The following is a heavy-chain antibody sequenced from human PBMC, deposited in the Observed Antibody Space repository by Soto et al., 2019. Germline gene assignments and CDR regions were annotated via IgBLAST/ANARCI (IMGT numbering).Heavy chain of an antibody. CDR3: ARVRSYGPYSSFDY. CDR2: ISAYNGNT. Sequence: GASVKVSCKAPGYTFTSYGISWVRQAPGQGLEWMGWISAYNGNTNYAQKLQGRVTMTTDTSTSTAYMELRSLRSGDTAVYYCARVRSYGPYSSFDYWGQGTLVTVS. V-gene: IGHV1-18*01. CDR1: GYTFTSYG. D-gene: IGHD5-18*01. J-gene: IGHJ4*02.